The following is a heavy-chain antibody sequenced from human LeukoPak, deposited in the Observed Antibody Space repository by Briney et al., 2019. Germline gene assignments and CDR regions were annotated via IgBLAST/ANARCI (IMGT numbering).Heavy chain of an antibody. V-gene: IGHV1-8*02. D-gene: IGHD6-19*01. CDR3: ARDSSGGWYERYFQH. Sequence: ASVKVSCKASGYTFTSYDINWVRQATGQGLEWMGWMNPNSGNTGYAQKLQGRVTMTTDTSTSTAYMELRSLRSDDTAVYYCARDSSGGWYERYFQHWGQGTLVTVSS. CDR2: MNPNSGNT. J-gene: IGHJ1*01. CDR1: GYTFTSYD.